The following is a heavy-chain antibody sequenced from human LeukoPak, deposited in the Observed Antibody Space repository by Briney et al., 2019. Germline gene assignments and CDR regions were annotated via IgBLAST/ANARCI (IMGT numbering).Heavy chain of an antibody. CDR2: TYYRTNFNT. Sequence: SQTLSLTCAISGDSLSNNHVAWHWIRQSPVRGLDWLGRTYYRTNFNTDYAVSVKSRIAINSDTSKKQFSLQLNSVTPEDTGVYYCARGSNSSFDYWGQGTLVTVSS. CDR3: ARGSNSSFDY. V-gene: IGHV6-1*01. D-gene: IGHD3-10*01. J-gene: IGHJ4*02. CDR1: GDSLSNNHVA.